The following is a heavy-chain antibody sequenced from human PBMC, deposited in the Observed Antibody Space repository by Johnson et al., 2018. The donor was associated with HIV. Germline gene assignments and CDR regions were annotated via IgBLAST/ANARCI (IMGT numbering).Heavy chain of an antibody. CDR2: ISRSGSTI. CDR1: GFTFSDDY. V-gene: IGHV3-11*04. J-gene: IGHJ3*02. D-gene: IGHD4-23*01. CDR3: ARWGVVTPHAFDI. Sequence: QVQLVESGGGLVQPGGSLRLSCAASGFTFSDDYMSWIRQAPGKGLEWVSYISRSGSTITYADSVKGRFTISRDNTKNSLYLQMNSLRAENTAVYYCARWGVVTPHAFDIWGQGTMVTVSS.